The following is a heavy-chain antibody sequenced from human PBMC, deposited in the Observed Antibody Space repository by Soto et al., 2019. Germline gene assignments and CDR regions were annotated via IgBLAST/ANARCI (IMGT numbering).Heavy chain of an antibody. J-gene: IGHJ4*02. CDR2: ITSNGGST. V-gene: IGHV3-64*02. Sequence: GGSLRLSCAASGFTFSSYAMHWVRQAPGKGLEYVSAITSNGGSTYYADSVKGRFTISRDNSKNTLYLQMGSLRAEDMAVYYCARVTPYYFDYWGQGTLVTVS. D-gene: IGHD1-20*01. CDR1: GFTFSSYA. CDR3: ARVTPYYFDY.